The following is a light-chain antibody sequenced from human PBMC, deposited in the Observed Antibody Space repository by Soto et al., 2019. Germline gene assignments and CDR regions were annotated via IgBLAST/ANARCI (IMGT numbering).Light chain of an antibody. CDR3: QQDGSSPRT. CDR1: QSVGSSF. CDR2: GAS. V-gene: IGKV3-20*01. Sequence: EIVLTQSPGTLSLSPGERATLSCRASQSVGSSFLAWYQQRPGQGPRLLIYGASSRATGIPDRFSGSGSGTDFTLSSSRLEPEDFAVYYCQQDGSSPRTFGQGTKVEIK. J-gene: IGKJ1*01.